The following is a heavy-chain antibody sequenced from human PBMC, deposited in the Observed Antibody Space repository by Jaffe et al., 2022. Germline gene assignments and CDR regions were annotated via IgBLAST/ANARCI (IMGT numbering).Heavy chain of an antibody. Sequence: QVQLQQWGAGLLKPSETLSLTCAVYGGSFSGYYWSWIRQPPGKGLEWIGEINHSGSTNYNPSLKSRVTISVDTSKNQFSLKLSSVTAADTAVYYCARRYCSGGSCLTHKYYFDYWGQGTLVTVSS. J-gene: IGHJ4*02. V-gene: IGHV4-34*01. CDR2: INHSGST. CDR3: ARRYCSGGSCLTHKYYFDY. CDR1: GGSFSGYY. D-gene: IGHD2-15*01.